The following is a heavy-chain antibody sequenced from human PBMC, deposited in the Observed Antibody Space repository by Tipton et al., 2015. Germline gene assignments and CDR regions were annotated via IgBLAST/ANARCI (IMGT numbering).Heavy chain of an antibody. CDR1: GFNVSKNY. V-gene: IGHV3-53*05. CDR3: ARDRGSCSGGSCYHGSDS. J-gene: IGHJ5*01. Sequence: GSLRLSCAASGFNVSKNYMTWVRQAPGKGLEWVSVIYSGGRTYYADSVKGRFTISRDNSKNILYLQMNSLRSEDTAVYYCARDRGSCSGGSCYHGSDSWGQGTLVTVSS. D-gene: IGHD2-15*01. CDR2: IYSGGRT.